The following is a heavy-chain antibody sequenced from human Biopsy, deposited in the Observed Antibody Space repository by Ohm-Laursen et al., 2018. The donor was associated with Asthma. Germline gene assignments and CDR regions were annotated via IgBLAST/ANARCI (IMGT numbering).Heavy chain of an antibody. V-gene: IGHV1-69*13. J-gene: IGHJ4*02. CDR2: INSVFGTT. CDR3: ARKAGSCISRTCYSLDF. CDR1: GGTFNTYV. D-gene: IGHD2-2*01. Sequence: SVKVSCKSLGGTFNTYVIGWVRQAPGQGLEWMVGINSVFGTTTYPQKFQDRVTITAADSTSTVYMELSSLRSEDTAVYYCARKAGSCISRTCYSLDFWGQGTLVTVSS.